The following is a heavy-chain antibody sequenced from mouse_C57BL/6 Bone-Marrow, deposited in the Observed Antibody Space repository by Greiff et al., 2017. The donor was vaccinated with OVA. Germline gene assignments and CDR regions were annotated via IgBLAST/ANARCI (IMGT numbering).Heavy chain of an antibody. CDR3: ARDYYGSSPPFAY. J-gene: IGHJ3*01. CDR1: GFSFTSYG. V-gene: IGHV2-2*01. D-gene: IGHD1-1*01. Sequence: VKLMESGPGLVQPSQSLSITCTVSGFSFTSYGVHWVRQSPGKGLEWLGVIWSGGSTDYNAAFISRLSISKDNSKSQVFFKMNSLQADDTAIYYCARDYYGSSPPFAYWGQGTLVTVSA. CDR2: IWSGGST.